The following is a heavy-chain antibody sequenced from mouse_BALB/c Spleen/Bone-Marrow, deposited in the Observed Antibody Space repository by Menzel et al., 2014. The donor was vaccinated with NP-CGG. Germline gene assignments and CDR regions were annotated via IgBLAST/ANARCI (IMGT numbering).Heavy chain of an antibody. D-gene: IGHD1-1*01. J-gene: IGHJ4*01. Sequence: EVKVEESGGDLVKPGGSLKLSCATSGFTFSNYDVSWVRQTPDKRLEWVAIISSGVSYTYYPDSVKGRFTISRDNAKNTLSLQMSSLKSEDTAMYFCARHNYGYFAMDYWGQGTSVTVSS. CDR3: ARHNYGYFAMDY. V-gene: IGHV5-6*02. CDR2: ISSGVSYT. CDR1: GFTFSNYD.